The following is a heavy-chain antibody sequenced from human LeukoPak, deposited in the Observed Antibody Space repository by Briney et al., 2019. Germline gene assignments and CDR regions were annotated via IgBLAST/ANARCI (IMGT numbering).Heavy chain of an antibody. J-gene: IGHJ3*02. V-gene: IGHV5-51*01. D-gene: IGHD3-16*01. CDR3: ARGGMITFGGVHLRPFDI. CDR1: GYGFATHW. Sequence: KPGESLKISCKGSGYGFATHWIAWVRQMPGKGLGWMGIIYPDDSNTRYSPSFQGQVTISADKSISTAYLQWSSLKASDTAMYYCARGGMITFGGVHLRPFDIWGQGTMVTVSS. CDR2: IYPDDSNT.